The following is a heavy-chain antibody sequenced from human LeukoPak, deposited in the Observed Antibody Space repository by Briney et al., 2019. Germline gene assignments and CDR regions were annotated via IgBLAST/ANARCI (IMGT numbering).Heavy chain of an antibody. CDR2: IYYSGST. V-gene: IGHV4-39*01. CDR1: GGSISSSSYY. CDR3: ARTPTVTFFDY. J-gene: IGHJ4*02. Sequence: SETLSLTCTVSGGSISSSSYYWGWIRQPAGKGLEWIGSIYYSGSTYYNPSLKSRVTISVDTSKNQFSLKLSSVTAADTAVYYCARTPTVTFFDYWGQGTLVTVSS. D-gene: IGHD4-17*01.